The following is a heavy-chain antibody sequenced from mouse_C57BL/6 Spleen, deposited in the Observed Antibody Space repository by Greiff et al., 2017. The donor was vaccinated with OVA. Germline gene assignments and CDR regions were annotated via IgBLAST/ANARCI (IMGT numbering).Heavy chain of an antibody. J-gene: IGHJ2*01. D-gene: IGHD2-1*01. V-gene: IGHV5-4*01. CDR2: ISDGGSYT. CDR3: ARGDGNFDY. Sequence: EVQLVESGGGLVKPGGSLKLSCAASGFTFSSYAMSWVRQTPDKRLEWVATISDGGSYTYYPDNVKGRFTISRDNAKNNLYLQMSHLKSEDTAMYYCARGDGNFDYWGQGTTLTVSS. CDR1: GFTFSSYA.